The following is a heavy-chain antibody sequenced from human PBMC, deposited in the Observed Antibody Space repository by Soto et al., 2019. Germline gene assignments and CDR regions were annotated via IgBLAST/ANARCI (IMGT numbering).Heavy chain of an antibody. CDR3: ARDPGLAGYSPLDY. D-gene: IGHD3-9*01. J-gene: IGHJ4*02. CDR1: GFTFSSSD. Sequence: QVQLVESGGGVVQPGRSLRLSCAASGFTFSSSDMHWVRQAPGKGLEWVAVIWYDGSNEYYADSVKGRFTISRDNSKNTLYLQMNSLRAEDTAIYYCARDPGLAGYSPLDYWGQGTLVTVSS. CDR2: IWYDGSNE. V-gene: IGHV3-33*01.